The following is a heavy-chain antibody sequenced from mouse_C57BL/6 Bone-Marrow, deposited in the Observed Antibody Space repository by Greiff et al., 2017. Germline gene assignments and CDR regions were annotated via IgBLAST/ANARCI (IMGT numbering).Heavy chain of an antibody. CDR1: GFTFSSYA. V-gene: IGHV5-4*03. CDR3: ASEDGYYVKFAY. Sequence: EVKLMESGGGLVKPGGSLKLSCAASGFTFSSYAMSWVRQTPDKRLEWVATLSDGGSYTYYPDNVKGRFTISRDNAKDNLYLQISHLKSGDTAMYYCASEDGYYVKFAYWGQGTLVTVSA. J-gene: IGHJ3*01. CDR2: LSDGGSYT. D-gene: IGHD2-3*01.